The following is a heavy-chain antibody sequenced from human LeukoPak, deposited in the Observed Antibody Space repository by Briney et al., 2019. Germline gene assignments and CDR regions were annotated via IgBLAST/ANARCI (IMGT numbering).Heavy chain of an antibody. Sequence: GGSLRLSCVASGFTFSGYSMNWVRQAPGKGLEWVSSISSRSSYIYYADSVKGRFTISRDKAKNSLYLQMNSLRAEDTAVYYCARDPDDFWSGLLDYWGQGTLVTVSS. V-gene: IGHV3-21*01. CDR1: GFTFSGYS. CDR3: ARDPDDFWSGLLDY. CDR2: ISSRSSYI. D-gene: IGHD3-3*01. J-gene: IGHJ4*02.